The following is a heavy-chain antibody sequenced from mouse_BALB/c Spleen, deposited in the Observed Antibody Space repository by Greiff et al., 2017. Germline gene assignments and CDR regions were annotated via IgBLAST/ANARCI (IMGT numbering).Heavy chain of an antibody. J-gene: IGHJ3*01. V-gene: IGHV5-6-4*01. CDR3: TRDEDYDYDEGFAY. CDR2: ISSGGSYT. Sequence: EVKLVESGGGLVKPGGSLKLSCAASGFTFSSYTMSWVRQTPEKRLEWVATISSGGSYTYYPDSVKGRFTISRDNAKNTLYLQMSSLKSEDTAMYYCTRDEDYDYDEGFAYWGQGTLVTVSA. CDR1: GFTFSSYT. D-gene: IGHD2-4*01.